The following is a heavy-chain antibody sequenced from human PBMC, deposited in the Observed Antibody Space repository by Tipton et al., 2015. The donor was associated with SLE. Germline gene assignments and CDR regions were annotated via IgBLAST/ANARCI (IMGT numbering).Heavy chain of an antibody. CDR1: GGSISSYY. CDR3: ARGAYFDL. J-gene: IGHJ2*01. V-gene: IGHV4-59*01. Sequence: TLSLTCTVPGGSISSYYWSWIRQPPGKGLEWIGYIYYSGSTNYNPSLKSRVTISVDTSRNQFSLKLSSVTAADTAVYYCARGAYFDLWGRGTLVTVSS. CDR2: IYYSGST.